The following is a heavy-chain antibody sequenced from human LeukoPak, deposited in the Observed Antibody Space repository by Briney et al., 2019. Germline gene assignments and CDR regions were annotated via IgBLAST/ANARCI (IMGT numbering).Heavy chain of an antibody. CDR2: IYHSGST. V-gene: IGHV4-39*07. J-gene: IGHJ3*02. Sequence: SETLSLTCTVSGDSFSSVTDYWAWIRQPPGKGLEWIGEIYHSGSTNYNPSLKSRVTISVDKSKNQFSLKLSSVTAADTAVYYCASLPEIYYYDSSGYYEGTDAFDIWGQGTMVTVSS. CDR1: GDSFSSVTDY. D-gene: IGHD3-22*01. CDR3: ASLPEIYYYDSSGYYEGTDAFDI.